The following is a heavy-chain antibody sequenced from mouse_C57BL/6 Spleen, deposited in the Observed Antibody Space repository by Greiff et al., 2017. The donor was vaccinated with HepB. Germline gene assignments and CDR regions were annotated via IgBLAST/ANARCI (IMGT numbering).Heavy chain of an antibody. CDR3: ARSAVVAEGYAMDY. V-gene: IGHV1-64*01. CDR1: GYTFTSYW. J-gene: IGHJ4*01. CDR2: IHPNSGST. Sequence: QVHVKQSGAELVKPGASVKLSCKASGYTFTSYWMHWVKQRPGQGLEWIGMIHPNSGSTNYNEKFKSKATLTVDKSSSTAYLQLSSLTSEDSAVYYCARSAVVAEGYAMDYWGQGTSVTVSS. D-gene: IGHD1-1*01.